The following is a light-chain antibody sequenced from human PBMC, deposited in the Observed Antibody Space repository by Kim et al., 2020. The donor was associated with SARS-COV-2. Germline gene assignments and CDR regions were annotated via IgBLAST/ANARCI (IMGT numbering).Light chain of an antibody. Sequence: PEGTVIPTSASRTGAANSGYHPIWLQQEPAPAPRALIYSTSNQHSRAPARCSDSLLGGKAALTLSGVQPEDESEYYSLLYYGGAQVFGGGTKLTVL. J-gene: IGLJ3*02. CDR2: STS. CDR3: LLYYGGAQV. CDR1: TGAANSGYH. V-gene: IGLV7-43*01.